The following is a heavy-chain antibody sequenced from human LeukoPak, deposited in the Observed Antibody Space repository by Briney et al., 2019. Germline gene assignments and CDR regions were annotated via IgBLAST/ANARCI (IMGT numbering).Heavy chain of an antibody. CDR3: ARAGGGYDY. CDR1: GYTFTSYY. D-gene: IGHD3-16*01. J-gene: IGHJ4*02. Sequence: ASVKVSCKASGYTFTSYYIHWVRQAPGQGLEWMGIINPSGGSTSYAQKFQGRVTMTRDTSISTAYMELSRLRSDDTALYYCARAGGGYDYWGQGTPVTVPS. CDR2: INPSGGST. V-gene: IGHV1-46*01.